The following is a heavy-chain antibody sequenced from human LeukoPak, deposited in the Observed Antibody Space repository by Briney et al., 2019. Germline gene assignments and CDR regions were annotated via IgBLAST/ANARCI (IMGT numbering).Heavy chain of an antibody. CDR3: ARGGGWYSSSWLDY. CDR2: IYYSGST. D-gene: IGHD6-13*01. Sequence: PSETLSLTCTVSGGSISSSSYYWGWIRQPPGKGLEWIGSIYYSGSTYYNPSLKSRVTISVDTSKNQFSLKLSSVTAADTAVYYCARGGGWYSSSWLDYWGQGTLVTVSS. V-gene: IGHV4-39*07. J-gene: IGHJ4*02. CDR1: GGSISSSSYY.